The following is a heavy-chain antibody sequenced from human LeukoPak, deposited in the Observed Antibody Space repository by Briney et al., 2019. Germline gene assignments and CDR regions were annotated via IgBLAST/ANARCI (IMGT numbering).Heavy chain of an antibody. Sequence: SETLSLTCTVSGGSISSSSYYWGWIRQPPGKGLEWIVSIYYSGSTYYNPSLKSRVTLSVDTSKNQFSLKLSSVTAADTAVYYCARVARLGYCSGGSCYFDYWGQGTLVTVSS. D-gene: IGHD2-15*01. CDR3: ARVARLGYCSGGSCYFDY. V-gene: IGHV4-39*01. J-gene: IGHJ4*02. CDR1: GGSISSSSYY. CDR2: IYYSGST.